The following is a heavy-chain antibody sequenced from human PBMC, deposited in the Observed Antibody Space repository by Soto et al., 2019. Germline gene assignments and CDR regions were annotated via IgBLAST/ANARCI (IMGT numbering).Heavy chain of an antibody. CDR1: GFPFGSYW. V-gene: IGHV3-74*01. Sequence: EVQLVESGGGLVQPGGSLRVSCAASGFPFGSYWMNWVRQAPGKGLVWVSRIDSDGSSTTYADSVKGRFTTSRDNAKNTLYLQMSSLRVEDTAVYYCARGRPYGMDVWGHGTTVTVSS. J-gene: IGHJ6*02. CDR3: ARGRPYGMDV. CDR2: IDSDGSST.